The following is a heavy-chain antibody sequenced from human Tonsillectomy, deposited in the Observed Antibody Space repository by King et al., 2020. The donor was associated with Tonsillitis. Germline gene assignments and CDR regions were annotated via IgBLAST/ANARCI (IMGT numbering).Heavy chain of an antibody. CDR2: ISYDGSNK. J-gene: IGHJ3*02. Sequence: VQLVGSGGGVVQPGRSLRLSCAASGFTFSSYGMHWVRQAPGKGLEWVAVISYDGSNKYYADSVKGRFTISRDNSKNTLYLQMNSLRAEDTAVYYCAKDFYYDSSGPDAFDIWGQGTMVTVSS. CDR3: AKDFYYDSSGPDAFDI. V-gene: IGHV3-30*18. D-gene: IGHD3-22*01. CDR1: GFTFSSYG.